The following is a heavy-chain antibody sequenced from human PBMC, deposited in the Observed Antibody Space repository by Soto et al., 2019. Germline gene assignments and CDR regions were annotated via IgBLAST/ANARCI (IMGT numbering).Heavy chain of an antibody. V-gene: IGHV3-74*01. D-gene: IGHD2-2*01. CDR2: INSDGSST. CDR3: ARLVPAAM. J-gene: IGHJ4*02. CDR1: GVTFSNFW. Sequence: RVCRAASGVTFSNFWVRWVRQAPGKGLVWVSRINSDGSSTSYADSVKGRFTISRDNAKNTLYLQMNSLRAEDTAVYYCARLVPAAMWGQGTLVTVSS.